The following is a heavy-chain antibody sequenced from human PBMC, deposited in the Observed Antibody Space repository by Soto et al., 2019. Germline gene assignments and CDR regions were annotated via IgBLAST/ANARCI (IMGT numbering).Heavy chain of an antibody. J-gene: IGHJ4*02. Sequence: QVQLVQSGAEVKKPGSSVKVSCKASGGTFSSYAISWVRQAPGQGLEWMGGIIPIFGTANYAQKFQGRVRITADESTSKAYMELSSLRSEDTGVYYCAYLGEPVPFPRDTAMVTSAWDYWGQGTLVTVSS. D-gene: IGHD5-18*01. CDR3: AYLGEPVPFPRDTAMVTSAWDY. CDR2: IIPIFGTA. CDR1: GGTFSSYA. V-gene: IGHV1-69*01.